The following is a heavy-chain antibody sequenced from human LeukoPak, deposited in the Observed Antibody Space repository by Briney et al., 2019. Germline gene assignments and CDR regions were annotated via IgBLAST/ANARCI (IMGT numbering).Heavy chain of an antibody. D-gene: IGHD3-16*01. CDR3: ARGLNDYIWGTSFDL. Sequence: GASAKVSYKASGGSFNSYAFGWVRQAPGQGLEWMGRIIPLLGITEYAQKFQGRVTIIADKSTTTTYMGLSSLRSDDTAVYYCARGLNDYIWGTSFDLWGQGTLVTVSS. V-gene: IGHV1-69*04. CDR1: GGSFNSYA. CDR2: IIPLLGIT. J-gene: IGHJ5*02.